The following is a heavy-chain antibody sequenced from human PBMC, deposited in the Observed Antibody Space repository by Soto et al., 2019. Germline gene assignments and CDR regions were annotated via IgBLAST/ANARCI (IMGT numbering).Heavy chain of an antibody. CDR1: GYTFSTYG. CDR3: ARVKVPAAILGAFDL. V-gene: IGHV1-18*01. CDR2: INPFKGDT. J-gene: IGHJ3*01. D-gene: IGHD2-2*02. Sequence: QVQLVQSGAEMKKPGASVKVSCKASGYTFSTYGITWVRQAPRQGLDWMGWINPFKGDTNSAARFQDRVTMTTDTPTRTASMELRSLRSDDTAVYYCARVKVPAAILGAFDLWGQGTLVTVSS.